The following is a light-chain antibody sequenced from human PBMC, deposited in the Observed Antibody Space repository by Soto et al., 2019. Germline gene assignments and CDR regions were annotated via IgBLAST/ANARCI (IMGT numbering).Light chain of an antibody. CDR3: QQYHTLPWT. Sequence: EIVLTQSPGTLSLSPGERATLSCRASQSVVSSHLAWFQQKPGQAPRLLIYGASTSATGIPDRISGSGSGTDFTLTISRLEPEDVAVYYCQQYHTLPWTFGQGTKVEIK. V-gene: IGKV3-20*01. CDR2: GAS. J-gene: IGKJ1*01. CDR1: QSVVSSH.